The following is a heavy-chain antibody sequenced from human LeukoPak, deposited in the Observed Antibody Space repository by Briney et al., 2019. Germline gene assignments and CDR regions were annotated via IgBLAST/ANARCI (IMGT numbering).Heavy chain of an antibody. J-gene: IGHJ2*01. CDR1: GYRFTRYW. Sequence: GESLNISCKVSGYRFTRYWIGWVRQTPGRGLEWMGIIHPVDSDTTYRPSFEGHVTMSADRSASTAYLQWGSLEPSDTAVYYCASLGDGDYYDSKAFDLWGRGTLVIVSS. CDR2: IHPVDSDT. CDR3: ASLGDGDYYDSKAFDL. V-gene: IGHV5-51*01. D-gene: IGHD3-22*01.